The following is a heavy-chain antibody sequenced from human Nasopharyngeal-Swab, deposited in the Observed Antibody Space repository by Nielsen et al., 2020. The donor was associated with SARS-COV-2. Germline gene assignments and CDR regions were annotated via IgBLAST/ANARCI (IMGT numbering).Heavy chain of an antibody. J-gene: IGHJ4*02. CDR2: ISGSGDISGSGGST. D-gene: IGHD2/OR15-2a*01. V-gene: IGHV3-23*01. CDR3: AKGLRGPYFF. Sequence: WIRQPPGKGLEWVAAISGSGDISGSGGSTYYADSVKGRFTISRDNSKNTLSLQMNSLRAEDTAVYYCAKGLRGPYFFWGQGTLVTVSS.